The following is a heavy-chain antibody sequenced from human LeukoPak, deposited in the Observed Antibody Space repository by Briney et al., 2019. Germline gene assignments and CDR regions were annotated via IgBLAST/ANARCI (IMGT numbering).Heavy chain of an antibody. Sequence: GESLKTSCKGSGYNFGTRWVAWVRQMPGKGLEWMGIIYPDDSDARYSPSFQGQVTISADKSINTAYLQWSSLKASDTAIYFCARGAYGSGSYYNYYGMDVWGQGTTVTVSS. CDR2: IYPDDSDA. J-gene: IGHJ6*02. V-gene: IGHV5-51*01. CDR3: ARGAYGSGSYYNYYGMDV. CDR1: GYNFGTRW. D-gene: IGHD3-10*01.